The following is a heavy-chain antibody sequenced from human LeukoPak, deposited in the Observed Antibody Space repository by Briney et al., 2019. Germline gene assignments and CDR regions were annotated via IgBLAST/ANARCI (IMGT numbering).Heavy chain of an antibody. D-gene: IGHD5-18*01. CDR3: ARGARGLGGYSYDYYYYGMDV. V-gene: IGHV1-46*02. J-gene: IGHJ6*02. Sequence: ASVKVSCKASGGTFNSFAISWVRQAPGQGLEWMGIINPSGGSTSYAQKFLGRVTMTRDTSTSTVYTELSSLRSEDTAVYYCARGARGLGGYSYDYYYYGMDVWGQGTTVTVSS. CDR1: GGTFNSFA. CDR2: INPSGGST.